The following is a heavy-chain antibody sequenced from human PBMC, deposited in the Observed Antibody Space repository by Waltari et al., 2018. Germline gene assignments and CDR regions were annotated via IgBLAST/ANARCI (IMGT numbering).Heavy chain of an antibody. CDR2: ISGSAGTT. CDR3: AKDRSGWPSDGFDL. J-gene: IGHJ3*01. Sequence: EVQLLESGGGLIQPGGSLRLSCADSGSIFSTSARGWLRQAPGKGLEWFSSISGSAGTTAYADSVKGRFTISRDKAKNTLYLEMNGLRADDSAMYYCAKDRSGWPSDGFDLWGQGTMVTV. V-gene: IGHV3-23*01. D-gene: IGHD6-19*01. CDR1: GSIFSTSA.